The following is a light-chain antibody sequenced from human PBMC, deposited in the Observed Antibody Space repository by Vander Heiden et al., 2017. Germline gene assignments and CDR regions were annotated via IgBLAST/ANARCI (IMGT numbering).Light chain of an antibody. Sequence: EIVLTRSPATLSLSPGERATLSCRASQSVSSYFAWYQQKPGQAPRLLIYDVSNRAPGIPARFSGSGSGTDFTLTISSLEPEDFAVYYCQQRTNWPPTFGQGTRLEIK. CDR1: QSVSSY. V-gene: IGKV3-11*01. CDR2: DVS. J-gene: IGKJ5*01. CDR3: QQRTNWPPT.